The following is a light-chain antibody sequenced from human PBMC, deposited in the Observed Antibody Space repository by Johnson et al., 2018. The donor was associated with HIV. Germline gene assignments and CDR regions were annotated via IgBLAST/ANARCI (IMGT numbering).Light chain of an antibody. V-gene: IGLV1-51*02. J-gene: IGLJ1*01. CDR2: ENN. CDR1: NSNIGNNY. Sequence: QSVLTQPPSVSAAPGHKVTISCSGSNSNIGNNYISWYQHLPGTAPKLLIYENNKRPSGIPDRFSGSKSDTSATLGITGLQTGDEADYYCGTWNSSLSAHDYVVGTGTKVTVL. CDR3: GTWNSSLSAHDYV.